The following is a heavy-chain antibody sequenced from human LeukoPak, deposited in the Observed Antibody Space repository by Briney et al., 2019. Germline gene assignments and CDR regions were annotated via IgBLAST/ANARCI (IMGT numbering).Heavy chain of an antibody. CDR2: INSDGSST. J-gene: IGHJ6*02. CDR3: AKVEYYGSGSYYGYYYYYGMDV. D-gene: IGHD3-10*01. CDR1: GFTFSSYW. V-gene: IGHV3-74*01. Sequence: GGSLRLSCAASGFTFSSYWMHWVRQAPGKGLVWVSRINSDGSSTSYADSVKGRFTISRDNSKNTLYLQMNSLRAEDTAVYYCAKVEYYGSGSYYGYYYYYGMDVWGQGTTVTVSS.